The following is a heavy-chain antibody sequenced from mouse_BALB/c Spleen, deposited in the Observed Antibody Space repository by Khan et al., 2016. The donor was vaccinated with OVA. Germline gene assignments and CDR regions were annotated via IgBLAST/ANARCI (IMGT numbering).Heavy chain of an antibody. J-gene: IGHJ4*01. CDR3: AGGGGGLDRNGGGGLDS. CDR1: GYTFTTAG. CDR2: INTHSGVP. V-gene: IGHV9-4*02. D-gene: IGHD1-1*02. Sequence: QIQLVQSGPELKKPGETVRISCKASGYTFTTAGMQWVQKMPGKGLKWIGWINTHSGVPKYAEDFKGRFVFSLETSASTAYLQITNLKNEDTATYFCAGGGGGLDRNGGGGLDSWGQGTSVTVSA.